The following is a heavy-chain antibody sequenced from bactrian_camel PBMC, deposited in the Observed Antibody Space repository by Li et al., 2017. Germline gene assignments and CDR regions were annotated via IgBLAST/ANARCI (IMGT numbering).Heavy chain of an antibody. CDR2: IRSDGST. V-gene: IGHV3S53*01. D-gene: IGHD2*01. CDR1: GYTSSVNF. CDR3: VASCTDYLLRRN. J-gene: IGHJ4*01. Sequence: HVQLVESGGGLVQTGGSLRLSCAASGYTSSVNFLGWFRQPPGKDREGVAVIRSDGSTSYADFVRGRFTISKDNAKNILYLQMNSLKPEDTAMYYCVASCTDYLLRRNGGQGTQVTVS.